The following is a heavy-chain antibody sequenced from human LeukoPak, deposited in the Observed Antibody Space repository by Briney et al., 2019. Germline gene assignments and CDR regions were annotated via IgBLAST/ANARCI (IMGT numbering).Heavy chain of an antibody. CDR2: ILFDGSNK. V-gene: IGHV3-33*01. D-gene: IGHD3-10*01. J-gene: IGHJ2*01. CDR3: ARVVSYYGSSYRLLDL. Sequence: PGGSLRLSCEPSGFSFSTYGMHWVRQAPGKGLEWGALILFDGSNKHYADSVKGRFTISRDNSKNTTYLQMDSLRAEDTAVYYCARVVSYYGSSYRLLDLWGRGTLVTVSS. CDR1: GFSFSTYG.